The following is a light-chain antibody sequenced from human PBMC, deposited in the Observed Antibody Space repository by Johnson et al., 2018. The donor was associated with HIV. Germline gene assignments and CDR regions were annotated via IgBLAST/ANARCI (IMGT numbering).Light chain of an antibody. CDR3: GTWDSSLTSYV. J-gene: IGLJ1*01. Sequence: QPVLTQPPSVSAAPGQKVTISCSGSSYNIGNNLVSWYQQLPGTAPKLLIYDNNKRPSGIPGRFSGSKSGPSATLGITGLQTGDEADYYCGTWDSSLTSYVFGAGTKVTVL. CDR1: SYNIGNNL. CDR2: DNN. V-gene: IGLV1-51*01.